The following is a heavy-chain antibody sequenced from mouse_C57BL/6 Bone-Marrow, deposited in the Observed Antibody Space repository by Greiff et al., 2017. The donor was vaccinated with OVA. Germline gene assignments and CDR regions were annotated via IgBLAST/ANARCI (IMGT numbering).Heavy chain of an antibody. CDR2: ISSGGDYI. J-gene: IGHJ4*01. CDR3: TRLLDAMDY. D-gene: IGHD2-1*01. Sequence: EVKLVASGVGLVKPGGSLKLSCAASGFTFSSYAMSWVRQTPETRLEWVAYISSGGDYIYYADTVKGRFTISRDNARNTLYLQMSSLKSEDTAMYYCTRLLDAMDYWGQGTSVTVSS. CDR1: GFTFSSYA. V-gene: IGHV5-9-1*02.